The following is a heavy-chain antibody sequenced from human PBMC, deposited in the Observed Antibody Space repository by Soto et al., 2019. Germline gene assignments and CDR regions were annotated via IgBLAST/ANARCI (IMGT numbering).Heavy chain of an antibody. CDR1: GYSFTSYW. D-gene: IGHD6-13*01. Sequence: GESLKISCKGSGYSFTSYWIGWVRQMPGKGLEWMGIIYPGDSDTRYSPSFQGQVTISADKSISTAYLQWSSLKASDTAMYYCARRDSSSWYVTGYNWFDPWGQGTLVTVSS. V-gene: IGHV5-51*01. CDR3: ARRDSSSWYVTGYNWFDP. CDR2: IYPGDSDT. J-gene: IGHJ5*02.